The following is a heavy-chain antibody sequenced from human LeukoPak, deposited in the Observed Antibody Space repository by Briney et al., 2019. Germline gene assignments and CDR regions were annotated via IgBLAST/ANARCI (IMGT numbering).Heavy chain of an antibody. CDR2: ISSSSSYI. J-gene: IGHJ6*03. V-gene: IGHV3-21*01. CDR3: ASKLELGYYYMDV. Sequence: PGGSLRLSCAASGFTFSSYSMNWVRQAPGKGLEWVSSISSSSSYIYYADSVKGRFTISRDNAKNSLYLQMNSLRAEDTAVYYCASKLELGYYYMDVWGKGTTVTVSS. CDR1: GFTFSSYS. D-gene: IGHD1-7*01.